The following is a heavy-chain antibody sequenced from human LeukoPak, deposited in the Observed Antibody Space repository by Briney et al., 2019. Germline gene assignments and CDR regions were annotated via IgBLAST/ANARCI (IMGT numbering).Heavy chain of an antibody. CDR2: INPSGGST. J-gene: IGHJ4*02. D-gene: IGHD3-10*01. CDR3: ARGEGLLWFGELPDY. Sequence: ASVKVSCKASGYTFTSYYTHWVRQAPGQGLEWMGIINPSGGSTSYAQKFQGRVTMTRDTSTSTVYMELSSLRSEDTAVYYCARGEGLLWFGELPDYWGQGTLVTVSS. V-gene: IGHV1-46*01. CDR1: GYTFTSYY.